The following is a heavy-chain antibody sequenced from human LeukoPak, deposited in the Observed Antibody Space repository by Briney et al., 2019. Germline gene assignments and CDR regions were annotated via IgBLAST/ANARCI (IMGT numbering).Heavy chain of an antibody. CDR1: GFTFRSYA. J-gene: IGHJ3*02. Sequence: GGSLRLSCAASGFTFRSYALSWVRQAPGKGLEWVSAISESGGTRNYVDSVKGRFTISRDNSKNTLYLQMSSMRAEDTAVYYCVREMATITYAFDIWGQGTMVTVSS. V-gene: IGHV3-23*01. D-gene: IGHD5-24*01. CDR3: VREMATITYAFDI. CDR2: ISESGGTR.